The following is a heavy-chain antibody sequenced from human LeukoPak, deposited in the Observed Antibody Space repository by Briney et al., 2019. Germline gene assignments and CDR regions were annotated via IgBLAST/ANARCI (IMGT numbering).Heavy chain of an antibody. CDR3: ARDQEGFDY. V-gene: IGHV1-46*01. CDR2: IYPRDGST. Sequence: GASVTVSCKASGYTFTNNYLHWVRQAPGQGLEWMGMIYPRDGSTSYAQNSQGRVTVTRDTSTTTVHMELRGLRSEDTAVYYCARDQEGFDYWGQGTVVTVSS. CDR1: GYTFTNNY. J-gene: IGHJ4*02.